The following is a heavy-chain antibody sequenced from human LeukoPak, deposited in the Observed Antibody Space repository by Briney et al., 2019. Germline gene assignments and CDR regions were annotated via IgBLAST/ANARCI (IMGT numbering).Heavy chain of an antibody. CDR2: IIPILGIA. CDR1: GGTFSSYA. V-gene: IGHV1-69*04. J-gene: IGHJ6*02. D-gene: IGHD3-10*01. CDR3: AGDLIQEEGELYGSGS. Sequence: ASVKVSCKASGGTFSSYAISWVQQAPGQGLEWMGRIIPILGIANYAQKFQGRVTITADKSTSTAYMELSSLRSEDTAVYYCAGDLIQEEGELYGSGSWGQGTTVTVSS.